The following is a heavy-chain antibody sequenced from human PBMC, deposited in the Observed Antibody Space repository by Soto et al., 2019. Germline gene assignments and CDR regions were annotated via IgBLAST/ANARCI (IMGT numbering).Heavy chain of an antibody. CDR1: GYTFTGYY. D-gene: IGHD2-15*01. CDR2: INPNSGGT. CDR3: ARGIGADCSGGSCHGLVDY. J-gene: IGHJ4*02. Sequence: QVQLVQSGAEVKKPGASVKVSCKASGYTFTGYYMHWVRQAPGQGLEWMGWINPNSGGTNYAQKCQGWVTMTRDTSISTAYMELSRLRSDNTAVYYCARGIGADCSGGSCHGLVDYWGQGTLVTVSS. V-gene: IGHV1-2*04.